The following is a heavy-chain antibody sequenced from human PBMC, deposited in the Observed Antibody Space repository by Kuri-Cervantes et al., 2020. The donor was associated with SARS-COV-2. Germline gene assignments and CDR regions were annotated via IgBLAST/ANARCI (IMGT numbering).Heavy chain of an antibody. V-gene: IGHV4-38-2*02. CDR3: ARGGVVPVSFDY. Sequence: SETLSLTCTVSGYSISSGYYWGWIRQSPGKGLEWIGSIYHSGSTYYNPSLKSRVTISVDTSKNQFSLKLSSVTAADTAVYYCARGGVVPVSFDYWGQGTLVTVSS. CDR2: IYHSGST. CDR1: GYSISSGYY. D-gene: IGHD2-21*01. J-gene: IGHJ4*02.